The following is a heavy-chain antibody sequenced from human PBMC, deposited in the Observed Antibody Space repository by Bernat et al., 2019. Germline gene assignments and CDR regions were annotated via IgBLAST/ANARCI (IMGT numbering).Heavy chain of an antibody. CDR1: GFTVSSNY. J-gene: IGHJ4*02. V-gene: IGHV3-23*04. Sequence: EVQLVESGGGLVQPGGSLRLSCAASGFTVSSNYMSWVRQAPGKGLEWVSAISGSGGSTYYADSVKGRFTISRDNSKNTLYLQMNSLRAEDTAVYYCAKEIRAGDFGEGYYWGQGTLVTVSS. CDR3: AKEIRAGDFGEGYY. CDR2: ISGSGGST. D-gene: IGHD7-27*01.